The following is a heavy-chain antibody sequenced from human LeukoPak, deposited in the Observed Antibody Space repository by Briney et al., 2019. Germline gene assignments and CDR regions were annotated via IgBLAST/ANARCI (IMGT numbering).Heavy chain of an antibody. D-gene: IGHD3-10*01. V-gene: IGHV1-8*01. J-gene: IGHJ4*02. CDR1: GYTFTSYD. Sequence: ASVKVSCKASGYTFTSYDINWVRQATGQGLEWMGWMNPNSGNTGYAQKFQGRVTMTRSTSISTAYMELSSLRSEDTAVYFCARDFPGALWFGEPRGQGTLVTVSS. CDR3: ARDFPGALWFGEP. CDR2: MNPNSGNT.